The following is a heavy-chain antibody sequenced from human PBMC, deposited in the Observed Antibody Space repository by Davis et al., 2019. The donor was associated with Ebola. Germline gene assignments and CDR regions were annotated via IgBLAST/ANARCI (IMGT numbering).Heavy chain of an antibody. CDR1: GYTFSSHY. J-gene: IGHJ4*02. CDR2: INPSGGST. D-gene: IGHD6-19*01. V-gene: IGHV1-46*01. CDR3: ARDLRGWYSFDY. Sequence: ASVKVSCKASGYTFSSHYMHWVRQAPGQGLEWMGKINPSGGSTGYAQKFQGRVTITRDTSASTAYMELSSLRSEDTAVYYCARDLRGWYSFDYWGQGTLVTVSS.